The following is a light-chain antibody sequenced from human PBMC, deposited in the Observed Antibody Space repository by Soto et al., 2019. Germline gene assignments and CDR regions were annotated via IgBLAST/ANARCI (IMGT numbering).Light chain of an antibody. V-gene: IGKV1-5*01. Sequence: DIQMTQSPSTLSASVGDRVTITCRASQSISSWLAWYQQKPGKDPKLLIYDASSLESGVPPRFSGSGSGTEFTLTISSLQPDDFATYYCQQYNSYSYTFGQGTKLEIK. CDR3: QQYNSYSYT. CDR1: QSISSW. J-gene: IGKJ2*01. CDR2: DAS.